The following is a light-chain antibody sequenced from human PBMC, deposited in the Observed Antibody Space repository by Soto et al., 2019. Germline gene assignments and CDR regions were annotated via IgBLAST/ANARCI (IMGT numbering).Light chain of an antibody. CDR2: AAS. Sequence: DIQMTQSPSTLSASVGDRVTITCRASQSISSWLAWYQQKPGKAPKLLIYAASTLQSGVPSRFSGSGSGTDFTLTISRLEPEDSAVYYCQQYGSSRTFGQGTKVDIK. J-gene: IGKJ1*01. CDR1: QSISSW. V-gene: IGKV1-5*01. CDR3: QQYGSSRT.